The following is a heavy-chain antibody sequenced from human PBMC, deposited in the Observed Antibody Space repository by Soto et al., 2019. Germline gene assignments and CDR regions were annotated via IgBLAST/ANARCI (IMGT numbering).Heavy chain of an antibody. Sequence: GASVKVSCKASGYTCTSYDINWVRQATGQGLEWMGWMNPNSGNTGYAQKFQGRVTMTRNTSISTAYMELSSLRSEDTAVYYCARVPGIAAAANYYYGMDVWGQGTTVTVSS. J-gene: IGHJ6*02. V-gene: IGHV1-8*01. CDR2: MNPNSGNT. D-gene: IGHD6-13*01. CDR3: ARVPGIAAAANYYYGMDV. CDR1: GYTCTSYD.